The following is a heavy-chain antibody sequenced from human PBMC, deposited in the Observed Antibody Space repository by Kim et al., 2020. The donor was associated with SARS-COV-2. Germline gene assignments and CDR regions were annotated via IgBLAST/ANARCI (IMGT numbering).Heavy chain of an antibody. Sequence: GGSLRLSCAASGFTFSSYAMSWVRQAPGKGLEWVSVIYSGGSSTYYADSVKGRFTISRDNSKNTLYLQMNSLRAEDTAVYCCAKVYMYSYGEDDAFDIWG. D-gene: IGHD5-18*01. V-gene: IGHV3-23*03. J-gene: IGHJ3*02. CDR1: GFTFSSYA. CDR2: IYSGGSST. CDR3: AKVYMYSYGEDDAFDI.